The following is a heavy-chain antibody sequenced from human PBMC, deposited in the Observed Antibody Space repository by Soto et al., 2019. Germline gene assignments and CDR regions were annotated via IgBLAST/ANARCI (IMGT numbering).Heavy chain of an antibody. CDR2: IYYSGST. D-gene: IGHD3-10*01. V-gene: IGHV4-31*03. Sequence: PSETLSLTCTVSGGSISSGGYYWSWIRQHPGKGLEWIGYIYYSGSTYYNPSLKSRVTISVDTSKNQFSLKLSSVTAADTALYICARGAPRGRGVPTYLHYWGQGTLVTVSS. CDR1: GGSISSGGYY. J-gene: IGHJ4*02. CDR3: ARGAPRGRGVPTYLHY.